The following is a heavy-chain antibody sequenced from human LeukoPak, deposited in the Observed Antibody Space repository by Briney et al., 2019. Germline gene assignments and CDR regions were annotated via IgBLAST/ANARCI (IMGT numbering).Heavy chain of an antibody. V-gene: IGHV3-23*01. CDR2: ISGSGGST. J-gene: IGHJ1*01. D-gene: IGHD3-22*01. CDR3: ARDYRGHYYDSSGYSHFQH. CDR1: GFTFSSYA. Sequence: QPGGSLRLSCAASGFTFSSYAMSWVRQAPGKGLEWVSAISGSGGSTYYADSVKGRFTISRDNSKNTLYLQMNSLRAEDTAVYYCARDYRGHYYDSSGYSHFQHWGQGTLVTVSS.